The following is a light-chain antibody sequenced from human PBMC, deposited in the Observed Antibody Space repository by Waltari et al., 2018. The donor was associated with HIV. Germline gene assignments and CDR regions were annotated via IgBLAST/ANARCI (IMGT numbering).Light chain of an antibody. CDR2: KDN. CDR3: YSATENNLV. Sequence: SYELTQPSSVSVSPGQTARITCSGDVLSKKFARWFQQKPGQAPVLIIYKDNERPSVIPGRFPGSSSGTTVTLTISGAQVDEEADYYCYSATENNLVFGGGTKLTVL. J-gene: IGLJ2*01. V-gene: IGLV3-27*01. CDR1: VLSKKF.